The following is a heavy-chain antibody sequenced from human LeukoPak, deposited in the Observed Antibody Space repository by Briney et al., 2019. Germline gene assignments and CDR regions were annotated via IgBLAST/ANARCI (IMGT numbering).Heavy chain of an antibody. CDR1: GFTFSSYE. J-gene: IGHJ4*02. V-gene: IGHV3-48*03. CDR2: ISSSGSTI. D-gene: IGHD1-7*01. Sequence: GGSLRLSCAASGFTFSSYEMNWVRQAPGKGLEWVSYISSSGSTIYYADSVKGRFTISRDNAKNSLYLQMNSLRAEDTAVYYCARLNWNSYYFDYWGQGTLVTVSS. CDR3: ARLNWNSYYFDY.